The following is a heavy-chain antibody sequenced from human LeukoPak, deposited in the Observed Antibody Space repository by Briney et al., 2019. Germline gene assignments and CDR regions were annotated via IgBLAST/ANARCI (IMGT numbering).Heavy chain of an antibody. CDR3: VRVYFDSSGYYHLGY. J-gene: IGHJ4*02. V-gene: IGHV3-48*02. D-gene: IGHD3-22*01. CDR2: ISGSGTII. CDR1: GFTFSTYW. Sequence: GGSLRLSCAASGFTFSTYWMHWVRQAPGKGLEWVSYISGSGTIIYYADSVKGRFTISRDNAKNSVYLQMNSLRDEDTAVYYCVRVYFDSSGYYHLGYWGQGTLVTVSS.